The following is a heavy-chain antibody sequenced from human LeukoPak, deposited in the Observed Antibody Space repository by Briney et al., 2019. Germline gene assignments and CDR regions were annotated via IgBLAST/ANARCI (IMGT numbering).Heavy chain of an antibody. V-gene: IGHV3-30*18. CDR2: ISYDGSNK. D-gene: IGHD3-10*01. J-gene: IGHJ3*02. Sequence: GGSLRLSCAASGFTFSSYGMHWVRQAPGKGLEWVAVISYDGSNKYYADSVKGRFTISRDNSKNTLYLQMNSLRAEDTAVYYCAKLVVLATMVRGVIPHAFDIWGQGTMVTVSS. CDR3: AKLVVLATMVRGVIPHAFDI. CDR1: GFTFSSYG.